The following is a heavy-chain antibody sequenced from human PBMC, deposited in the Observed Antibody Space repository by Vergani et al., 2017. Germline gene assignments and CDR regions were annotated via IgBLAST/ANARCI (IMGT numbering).Heavy chain of an antibody. CDR3: AKDFRGYSYGEFDY. CDR2: IRYDGSNK. V-gene: IGHV3-30*02. CDR1: GFTFSSYR. J-gene: IGHJ4*02. Sequence: QVQLVESGGGVVQPGGSLRLSCAASGFTFSSYRMHWVRQAPGKGLEWVAFIRYDGSNKYYADSVKGRFTISRDNSKNTLYLQMNSLRAEDTAVYYCAKDFRGYSYGEFDYWGQGTLVTVSS. D-gene: IGHD5-18*01.